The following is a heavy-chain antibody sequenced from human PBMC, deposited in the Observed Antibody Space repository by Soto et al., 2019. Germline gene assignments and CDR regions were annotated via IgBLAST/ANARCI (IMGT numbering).Heavy chain of an antibody. CDR3: ARGYCGGTSCYVSNLFDP. D-gene: IGHD2-2*01. V-gene: IGHV1-18*01. Sequence: ASVKVSCKASGYTFTSYGISWVRQAPGQGLEWMGWISAYNGNTNYAQKLQGRVTMTTDTSTSTAYMELSSLRSEDTAVYYCARGYCGGTSCYVSNLFDPWGQETLVTVSS. J-gene: IGHJ5*02. CDR2: ISAYNGNT. CDR1: GYTFTSYG.